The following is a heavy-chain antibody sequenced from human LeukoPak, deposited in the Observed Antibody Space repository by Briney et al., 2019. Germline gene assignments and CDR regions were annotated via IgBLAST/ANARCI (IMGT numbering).Heavy chain of an antibody. Sequence: GGSLRLSCAASGFTFTAYWMDWVRRVPRKGLVWVSRINTDGSSKTYADSVKGRFTIARDNAENTLYLQMNSHRGEDTAVYYCTRDIGGPVDFWGQGTLVTVSS. CDR1: GFTFTAYW. CDR3: TRDIGGPVDF. CDR2: INTDGSSK. D-gene: IGHD3-16*01. J-gene: IGHJ4*02. V-gene: IGHV3-74*01.